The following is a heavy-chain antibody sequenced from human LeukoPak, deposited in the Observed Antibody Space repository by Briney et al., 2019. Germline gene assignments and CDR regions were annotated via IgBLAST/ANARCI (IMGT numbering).Heavy chain of an antibody. CDR3: AGNSGSYSSPY. Sequence: GASVKVSCKASGYTFTGYYMHWVRQAPGQGLEWMGWINPNSGGTNYAQKFQGRVTITADESTSTAYMELSSLRSEDTAVYYCAGNSGSYSSPYWGQGTLVTVSS. V-gene: IGHV1-2*02. CDR2: INPNSGGT. CDR1: GYTFTGYY. J-gene: IGHJ4*02. D-gene: IGHD1-26*01.